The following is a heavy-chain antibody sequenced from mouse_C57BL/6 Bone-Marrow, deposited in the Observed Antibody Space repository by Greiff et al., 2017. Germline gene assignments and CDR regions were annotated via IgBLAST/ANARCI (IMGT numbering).Heavy chain of an antibody. V-gene: IGHV3-6*01. CDR1: GYSITSGYY. Sequence: EVQVVESGPGLVKPSQSLSLTCSVTGYSITSGYYWNWIRQFPGNKLEWMGYISYDGSNNYNPSLKNRISITRDTSKNQFFLKLNSVTTEDTATYYCARYSGTSYAMDYWGQGTSVTVSS. D-gene: IGHD4-1*01. J-gene: IGHJ4*01. CDR3: ARYSGTSYAMDY. CDR2: ISYDGSN.